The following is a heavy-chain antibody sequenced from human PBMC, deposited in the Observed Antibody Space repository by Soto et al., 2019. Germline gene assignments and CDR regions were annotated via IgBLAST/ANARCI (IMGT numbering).Heavy chain of an antibody. Sequence: PGGSLRLSCAASGFTFSSYGMNWVRQAPGKGLEWVSSISSSSSYIYYADSVKGRFTISRDNAKNSLYLQMNSLRAEDTAVYYCARGTIFGVVPYYFDYWGQGTLVTVSS. CDR2: ISSSSSYI. V-gene: IGHV3-21*01. CDR1: GFTFSSYG. CDR3: ARGTIFGVVPYYFDY. D-gene: IGHD3-3*01. J-gene: IGHJ4*02.